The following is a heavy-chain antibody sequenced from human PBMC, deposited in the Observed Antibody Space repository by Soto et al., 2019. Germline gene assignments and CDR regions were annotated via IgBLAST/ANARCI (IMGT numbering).Heavy chain of an antibody. CDR2: MSYDGTNE. V-gene: IGHV3-30-3*02. D-gene: IGHD2-21*01. Sequence: KGLEWVAVMSYDGTNEYYADSGKGRFTISRDNSKSTVYLQMNSLTPEDTALFFQAKECIRDCSTVSEFLLNRSSDL. CDR3: AKECIRDCSTVSEFLLNRSSDL. J-gene: IGHJ2*01.